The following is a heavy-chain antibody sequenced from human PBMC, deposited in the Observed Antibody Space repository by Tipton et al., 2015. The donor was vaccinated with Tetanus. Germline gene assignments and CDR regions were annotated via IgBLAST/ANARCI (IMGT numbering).Heavy chain of an antibody. D-gene: IGHD6-19*01. CDR3: ARVGIYERTTSGRYYFDY. J-gene: IGHJ4*02. CDR1: GGSFSGYY. CDR2: INHSGST. V-gene: IGHV4-34*01. Sequence: TLSLTCAVYGGSFSGYYWSWIRQPPGKGLEWIGEINHSGSTNYNPSLKSRVTISVDTSKNQFSLKLSSVTAADTAVYYCARVGIYERTTSGRYYFDYWGQGTLVTVSS.